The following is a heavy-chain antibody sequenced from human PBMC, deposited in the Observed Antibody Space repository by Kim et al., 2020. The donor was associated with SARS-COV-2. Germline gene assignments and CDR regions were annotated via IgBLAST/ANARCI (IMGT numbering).Heavy chain of an antibody. V-gene: IGHV1-3*04. CDR2: IRTGDGFT. CDR3: ARLVGPTAIDLDF. CDR1: GYTFSNAG. J-gene: IGHJ4*02. Sequence: ASVKVSCKGSGYTFSNAGIHWVRQAPGQSLEWMGWIRTGDGFTVYSEKFQGRSTFTRDTSASADYMELSSLRSEDSAVYYCARLVGPTAIDLDFWGQGTLVTVSS. D-gene: IGHD1-26*01.